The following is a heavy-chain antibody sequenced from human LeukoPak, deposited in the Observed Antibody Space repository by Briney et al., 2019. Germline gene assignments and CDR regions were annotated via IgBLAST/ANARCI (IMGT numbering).Heavy chain of an antibody. CDR3: AKWGPYCVGDYXXALDS. CDR1: RFTFSNYW. J-gene: IGHJ4*02. Sequence: GGSLRLSCVASRFTFSNYWMSWVRQAPGKGLEWVANINQDGSKKRYADSMKGRFTISRDNAKESLYLQLNSLRAEDTAVYYCAKWGPYCVGDYXXALDSWGPGTLVTVSS. CDR2: INQDGSKK. D-gene: IGHD2-21*02. V-gene: IGHV3-7*01.